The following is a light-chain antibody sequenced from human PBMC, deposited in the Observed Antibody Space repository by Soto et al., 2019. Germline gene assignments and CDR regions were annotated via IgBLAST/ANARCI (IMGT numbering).Light chain of an antibody. V-gene: IGLV2-11*01. CDR1: SSDFGNYDY. J-gene: IGLJ1*01. Sequence: QSVLTQPRSVSGSLGQSVTISCTGTSSDFGNYDYVSWYQQHPGKAPKLIIYHVTKRPSGIPDRFSASKSGNTASLTISGLQAEDEAHYYCCSYAGSYTFAKNVFGSGTKVTVL. CDR3: CSYAGSYTFAKNV. CDR2: HVT.